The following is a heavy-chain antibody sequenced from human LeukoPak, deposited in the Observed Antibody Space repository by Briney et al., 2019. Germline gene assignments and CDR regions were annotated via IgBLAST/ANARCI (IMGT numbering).Heavy chain of an antibody. V-gene: IGHV3-15*07. CDR3: TTFSVVTSFDY. J-gene: IGHJ4*02. D-gene: IGHD3-22*01. Sequence: PGGSLRLSCAASGFTFTNAWMTWVRHTPGKGLEWVGRIKSETDGGTTAYAAPVKDRFTISRDDSETTLYLQMSSLKTEDTAVYYCTTFSVVTSFDYWGQGTLVTVSS. CDR1: GFTFTNAW. CDR2: IKSETDGGTT.